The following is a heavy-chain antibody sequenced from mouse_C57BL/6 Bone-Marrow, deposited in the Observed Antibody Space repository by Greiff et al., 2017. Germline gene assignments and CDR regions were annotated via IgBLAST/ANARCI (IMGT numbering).Heavy chain of an antibody. CDR1: GYTFTDYY. CDR2: INPNNGGT. CDR3: ARWGPWHFDV. J-gene: IGHJ1*03. Sequence: EVQLQQSGPELVKPGASVKISCKASGYTFTDYYMNWVKQSHGKSLEWIGDINPNNGGTSYNQKFKGKATLTVDKSSSTAYMELRSLTSEDSAVYYCARWGPWHFDVWGTGTTVTVSS. V-gene: IGHV1-26*01.